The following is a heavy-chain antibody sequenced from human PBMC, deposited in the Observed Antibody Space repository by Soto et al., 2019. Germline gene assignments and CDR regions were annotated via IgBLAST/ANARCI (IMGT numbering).Heavy chain of an antibody. J-gene: IGHJ4*02. V-gene: IGHV4-59*08. D-gene: IGHD6-13*01. CDR3: ARHVHPGIAAAGTSHFDY. Sequence: PSETLSLTCTVSGGSISSYYWSWIRQPPGKGLEWIGYIYYSGSTNYNPSLKSRVTISVDTSKNQFSLKLSSVTAADTAVYYCARHVHPGIAAAGTSHFDYWGQGTLVTVSS. CDR1: GGSISSYY. CDR2: IYYSGST.